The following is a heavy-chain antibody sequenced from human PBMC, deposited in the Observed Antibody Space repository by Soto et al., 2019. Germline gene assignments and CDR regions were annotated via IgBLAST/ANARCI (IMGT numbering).Heavy chain of an antibody. CDR1: GYTFTHYY. Sequence: QVQLVQSGAEVKKPGASVKVSCRTSGYTFTHYYIHWVRQAPGQGLEWRGIINPASGSTKYAHEFQGRVTLTMDTSTTPVYRELSGLRAVDTAIFYCARDLAAGDLWGQGTLVTVSS. D-gene: IGHD6-13*01. V-gene: IGHV1-46*01. CDR3: ARDLAAGDL. J-gene: IGHJ5*02. CDR2: INPASGST.